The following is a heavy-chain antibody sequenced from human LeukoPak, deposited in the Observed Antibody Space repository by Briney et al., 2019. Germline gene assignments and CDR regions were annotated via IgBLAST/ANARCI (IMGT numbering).Heavy chain of an antibody. CDR3: ARLTGGAPYYYFDY. Sequence: ASVKVSCKASGYTFTGYYMHWVRQAPGQGLEWMGWINPNSGGTNYAQKFQGRVTVTRDTSISTAYMELRSLRSDDTAVYYCARLTGGAPYYYFDYWGQGTLVTVSS. J-gene: IGHJ4*02. CDR1: GYTFTGYY. CDR2: INPNSGGT. V-gene: IGHV1-2*02. D-gene: IGHD1-26*01.